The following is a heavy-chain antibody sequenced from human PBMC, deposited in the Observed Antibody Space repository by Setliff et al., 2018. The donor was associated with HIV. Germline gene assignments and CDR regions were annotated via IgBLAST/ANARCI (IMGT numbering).Heavy chain of an antibody. Sequence: ASVKVSCKVSGCTLAELSMHWVRQAPGKGLEWMGGFDPEDGETIYAQKFQGRVSMTEEKSTDTAYMELSSLRSDDTAVYYCATFYNSGSLTSFDYWGQGTVVTVSS. D-gene: IGHD3-10*01. V-gene: IGHV1-24*01. CDR2: FDPEDGET. CDR3: ATFYNSGSLTSFDY. J-gene: IGHJ4*02. CDR1: GCTLAELS.